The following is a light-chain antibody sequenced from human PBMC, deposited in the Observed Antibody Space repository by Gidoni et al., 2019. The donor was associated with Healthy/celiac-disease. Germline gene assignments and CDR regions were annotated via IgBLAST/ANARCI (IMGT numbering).Light chain of an antibody. CDR2: DAS. V-gene: IGKV1-33*01. Sequence: DIQMTQSPSPLSASVGDRVTITCQASQDISNYLNWYQHKPGKATKLLIYDASNLETRVPSPFSGSGSRTDFTFTISSLQPEDIATYYCQQYDTLLWTFGQGTQVEIK. CDR1: QDISNY. J-gene: IGKJ1*01. CDR3: QQYDTLLWT.